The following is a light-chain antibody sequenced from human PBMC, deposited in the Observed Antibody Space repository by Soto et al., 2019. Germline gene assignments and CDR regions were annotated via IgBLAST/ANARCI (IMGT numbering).Light chain of an antibody. CDR1: QSIGSR. CDR2: EAS. J-gene: IGKJ1*01. V-gene: IGKV1-5*03. Sequence: DIQMTQSPSTLSASVGDKVTITCRASQSIGSRLAWYQQRPGKAPNLLIYEASTLQSGVPSRFSGSGSGTEFTLTVSSLQPDDFATYFCQQYNTDSRLWTFSQGTKVDIK. CDR3: QQYNTDSRLWT.